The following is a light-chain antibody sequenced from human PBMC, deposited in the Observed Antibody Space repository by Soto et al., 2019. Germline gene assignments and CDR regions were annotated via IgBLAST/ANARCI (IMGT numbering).Light chain of an antibody. J-gene: IGKJ2*01. V-gene: IGKV3-20*01. CDR3: HQYDNAPQT. Sequence: EIVLTQSPGTLSLSPVERATLSCRASQSVSSSYLAWYQQKPGQAPRLLIYGASSRATGIPDRFSGSGSGTDFTLTISRLEPEDFAVYYCHQYDNAPQTYGQGTKVDI. CDR1: QSVSSSY. CDR2: GAS.